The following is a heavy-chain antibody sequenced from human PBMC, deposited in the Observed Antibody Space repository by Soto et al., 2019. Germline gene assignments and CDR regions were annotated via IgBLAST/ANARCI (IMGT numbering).Heavy chain of an antibody. V-gene: IGHV3-23*01. D-gene: IGHD2-15*01. J-gene: IGHJ4*02. Sequence: EVQLLESGGGLVQPGGSLRLSCAASGFTFSSYAMSWVRQAPGKGLEWVSAISGSGGSTYYADSVKGRFTISRDNSKNTLYLQINSLRAEDTAVYYCAKVGYCSGGSCYLRFLDYWGQGTLVTVSS. CDR1: GFTFSSYA. CDR3: AKVGYCSGGSCYLRFLDY. CDR2: ISGSGGST.